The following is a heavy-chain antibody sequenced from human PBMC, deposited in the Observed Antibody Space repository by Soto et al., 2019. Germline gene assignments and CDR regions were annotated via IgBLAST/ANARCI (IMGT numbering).Heavy chain of an antibody. D-gene: IGHD3-10*01. CDR3: AIQKGIINYYGMDV. V-gene: IGHV1-18*01. CDR1: GYTFTTYS. Sequence: GASVKVSCKASGYTFTTYSLSWVRQAPGQGLEWMGWISGNDGNTNYAQKLQGRVTMTTDTSASTAYMEVRSLRSDDTAGYFCAIQKGIINYYGMDVWGEGTTVTVSA. CDR2: ISGNDGNT. J-gene: IGHJ6*04.